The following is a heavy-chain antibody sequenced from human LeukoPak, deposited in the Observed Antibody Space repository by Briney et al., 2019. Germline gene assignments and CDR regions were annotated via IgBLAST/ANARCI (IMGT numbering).Heavy chain of an antibody. V-gene: IGHV4-59*08. Sequence: PSETLSLTCTVSGGCISSYYWSWIRQPPGKGLEWIGYIYYSGSTNYNPSLKSRVTISVDTSKNQFSLKLSSVTAADTAVYYCARHSCSSTSCYLDYYGMDVWGQGTTVTVSS. J-gene: IGHJ6*02. CDR3: ARHSCSSTSCYLDYYGMDV. CDR1: GGCISSYY. D-gene: IGHD2-2*01. CDR2: IYYSGST.